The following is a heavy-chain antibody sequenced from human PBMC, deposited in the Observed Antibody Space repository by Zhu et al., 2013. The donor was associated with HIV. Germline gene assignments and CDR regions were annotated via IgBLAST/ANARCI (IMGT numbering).Heavy chain of an antibody. CDR3: ARDLAWRLSITLLIALYYPFDI. D-gene: IGHD3-10*01. J-gene: IGHJ3*02. CDR1: GYTFSDYF. CDR2: INPITGDS. V-gene: IGHV1-2*02. Sequence: QVQLVQSGAELKRPGASVKVSCKTFGYTFSDYFLHWVRQAPGQGLEWMGWINPITGDSKYIQRFKGRVTMTRDTSTNTAYMELGRLRSDDTASYFCARDLAWRLSITLLIALYYPFDIWGLGDNGHRLF.